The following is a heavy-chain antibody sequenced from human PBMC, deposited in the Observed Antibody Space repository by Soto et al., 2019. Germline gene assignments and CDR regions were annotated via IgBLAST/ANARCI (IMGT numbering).Heavy chain of an antibody. J-gene: IGHJ4*02. CDR3: ARGLVYCSGGSCYLPFDY. CDR2: ISYSGST. Sequence: QVQLQESGPGLVKPSQTLSLTCTVSGGSISSGGYYWSWIRQHPGKGLEWIGYISYSGSTYYNPALKSQVTISVDTSKNQFSLKLSSVTAVDTAVYYFARGLVYCSGGSCYLPFDYWCQGTLVTVSS. D-gene: IGHD2-15*01. CDR1: GGSISSGGYY. V-gene: IGHV4-31*01.